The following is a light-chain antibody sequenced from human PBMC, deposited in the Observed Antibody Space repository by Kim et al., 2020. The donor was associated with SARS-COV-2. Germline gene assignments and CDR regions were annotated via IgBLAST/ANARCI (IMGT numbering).Light chain of an antibody. V-gene: IGLV3-19*01. CDR1: SRKPAY. CDR2: GKD. CDR3: SSRDTSNSHVV. Sequence: ARGQTVKNTRQGDSRKPAYATWYQQKPGQAPVLVLYGKDNRPSGIPDRFSGSSSSNSGSLPITGAQAEDEADYYCSSRDTSNSHVVFGGGTQLTVL. J-gene: IGLJ2*01.